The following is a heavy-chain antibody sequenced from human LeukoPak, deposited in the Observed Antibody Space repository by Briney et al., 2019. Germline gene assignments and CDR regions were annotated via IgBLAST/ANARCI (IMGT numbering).Heavy chain of an antibody. J-gene: IGHJ4*02. CDR2: INNDGTST. CDR1: GFTFSGYW. CDR3: VRERRMGQLSGAFDC. D-gene: IGHD2/OR15-2a*01. V-gene: IGHV3-74*01. Sequence: GGSLRLSCAASGFTFSGYWMHWVRQAPGKGLVWVSRINNDGTSTTYADSVKGRFTISRDNAKNTVYLEMNSLRAEDTAVYYCVRERRMGQLSGAFDCWGQGTLVTVSS.